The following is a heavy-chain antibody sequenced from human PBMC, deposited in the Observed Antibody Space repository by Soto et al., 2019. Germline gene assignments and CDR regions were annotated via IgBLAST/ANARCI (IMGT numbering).Heavy chain of an antibody. Sequence: SETLSLTCTVSGGSISSYYWSWIRQPLGKGLEWIGYIYYSGSTNYNPSLKSRVTISVDTSKNQFSLKLSSVTAADTAVYYCARDSLDFWSGYYPYYYYYGMDAWGQGTTVTVSS. D-gene: IGHD3-3*01. CDR3: ARDSLDFWSGYYPYYYYYGMDA. J-gene: IGHJ6*02. CDR1: GGSISSYY. V-gene: IGHV4-59*01. CDR2: IYYSGST.